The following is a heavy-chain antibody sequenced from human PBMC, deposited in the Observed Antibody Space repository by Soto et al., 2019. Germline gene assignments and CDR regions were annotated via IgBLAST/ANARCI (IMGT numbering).Heavy chain of an antibody. J-gene: IGHJ4*02. CDR3: AKVPVGATGRFDY. CDR1: GFTFSNYA. Sequence: GGSLRLSCAGSGFTFSNYAMRLVRQSRGKGLAWVSAISGSGAGTYYADSVKGRFTISRYNSKNPLYLQMDSMRAEDTASYYCAKVPVGATGRFDYWGQGTMVTVSS. V-gene: IGHV3-23*01. D-gene: IGHD1-26*01. CDR2: ISGSGAGT.